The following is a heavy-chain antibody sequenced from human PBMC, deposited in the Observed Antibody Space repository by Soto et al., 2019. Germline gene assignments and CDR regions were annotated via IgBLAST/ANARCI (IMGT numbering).Heavy chain of an antibody. V-gene: IGHV3-23*01. J-gene: IGHJ4*02. CDR1: GFTFSNYA. D-gene: IGHD1-26*01. CDR2: ISGSGGSP. Sequence: PGGSLRLSCAASGFTFSNYAMNWVRQAPGKGLEWVSTISGSGGSPYYADSVKGRFTISRDNSKNTLYLQMNSLRAGDSAIYYSAKAGTKSLYYFDYWGQGTLVTVAS. CDR3: AKAGTKSLYYFDY.